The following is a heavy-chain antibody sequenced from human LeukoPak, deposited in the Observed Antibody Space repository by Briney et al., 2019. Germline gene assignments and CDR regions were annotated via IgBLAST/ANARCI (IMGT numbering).Heavy chain of an antibody. D-gene: IGHD6-13*01. CDR1: GFTFSSYS. CDR2: ISSSSSTI. J-gene: IGHJ4*02. Sequence: PGGSLRLSCAAPGFTFSSYSMNWVRQAPGKGLEWVSCISSSSSTIYYADSVKGRFTISRDNAKNSLYLQMNSLRAEDTAVYYCARGYSSSWFDFDYWGQGTLVTVSS. V-gene: IGHV3-48*01. CDR3: ARGYSSSWFDFDY.